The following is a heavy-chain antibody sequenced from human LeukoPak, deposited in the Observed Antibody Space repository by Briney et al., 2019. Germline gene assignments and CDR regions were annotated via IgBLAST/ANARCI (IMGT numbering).Heavy chain of an antibody. Sequence: GESLKISCKGSGYSFTSYWIGWVRQMPGKGLEWMGIIYPGDSDTGYSPSFQGQVTISADKSISTAYLQWSSLKASDTAMYYCARRGIVGANYYYYGMDVWGQGTTVTVSS. CDR3: ARRGIVGANYYYYGMDV. V-gene: IGHV5-51*01. CDR1: GYSFTSYW. D-gene: IGHD1-26*01. CDR2: IYPGDSDT. J-gene: IGHJ6*02.